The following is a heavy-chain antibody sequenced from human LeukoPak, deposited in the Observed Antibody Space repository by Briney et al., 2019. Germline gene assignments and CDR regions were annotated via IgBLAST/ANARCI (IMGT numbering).Heavy chain of an antibody. CDR2: IYTSGST. CDR1: GGSISSGSYY. J-gene: IGHJ4*02. V-gene: IGHV4-61*02. CDR3: ASDGWNYYDSSGYSLI. Sequence: KTSETLSLTCTVSGGSISSGSYYWSWIRQPDGKGLEGIGRIYTSGSTNYNPSLKSRVTISVDTSKNQFSLKLSSVTAADTAVYYCASDGWNYYDSSGYSLIWGQGTLVTVSS. D-gene: IGHD3-22*01.